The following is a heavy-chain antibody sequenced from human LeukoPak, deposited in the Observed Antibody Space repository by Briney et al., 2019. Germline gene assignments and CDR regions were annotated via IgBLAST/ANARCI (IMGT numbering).Heavy chain of an antibody. J-gene: IGHJ4*02. D-gene: IGHD3-16*02. CDR3: ARISVNDYVWGSYRY. V-gene: IGHV3-48*01. CDR2: ISSSSSTI. CDR1: GFTFSSYS. Sequence: GGSLRLSCAASGFTFSSYSMNWVRQAPGKGLEWVSYISSSSSTIYYADSVKGRFTISRDNAKSSLYLQMNSLRAEDTAVYYCARISVNDYVWGSYRYWGQGTLVTVSS.